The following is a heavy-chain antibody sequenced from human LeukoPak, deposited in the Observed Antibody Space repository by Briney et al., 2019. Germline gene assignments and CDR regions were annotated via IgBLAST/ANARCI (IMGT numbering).Heavy chain of an antibody. CDR1: GGSISSYY. Sequence: SETLSPTCTVSGGSISSYYWSWIRQPAGKGLEWIGRIYTSGSTNYNPSLKSRVTMSVDTSKNQFSLKLSSVTAADTAVYYCARAAGYYDSSGSQTPWFDPWGQGTLVTVSS. V-gene: IGHV4-4*07. CDR2: IYTSGST. D-gene: IGHD3-22*01. CDR3: ARAAGYYDSSGSQTPWFDP. J-gene: IGHJ5*02.